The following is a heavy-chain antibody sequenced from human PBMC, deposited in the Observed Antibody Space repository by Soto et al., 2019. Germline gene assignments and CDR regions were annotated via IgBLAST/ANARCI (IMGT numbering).Heavy chain of an antibody. Sequence: TSETLSLTCTVSGGSINSYYWTWIRQPPGKVLELIGYIYYSGSTNFNPSLKSRVTMSVDASKTYFSLRLSSLTAADTAVYYCARVPYDSRTYSYYMDVWGKGTTVTVSS. J-gene: IGHJ6*03. CDR3: ARVPYDSRTYSYYMDV. CDR2: IYYSGST. D-gene: IGHD5-12*01. CDR1: GGSINSYY. V-gene: IGHV4-59*01.